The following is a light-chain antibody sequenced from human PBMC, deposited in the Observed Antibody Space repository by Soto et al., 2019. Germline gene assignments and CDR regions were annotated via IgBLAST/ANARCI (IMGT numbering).Light chain of an antibody. V-gene: IGLV2-14*01. Sequence: QSALTQPASVSGSPGQSIAISCTGTSSDVGSHNHVSWYQQYPGKAPKLIIYEVTNRPSGVSARFSGSKFGSTASLTISGHQAEDEGEYYCNSLSAAGSSYVFGPGTKVTVL. J-gene: IGLJ1*01. CDR3: NSLSAAGSSYV. CDR2: EVT. CDR1: SSDVGSHNH.